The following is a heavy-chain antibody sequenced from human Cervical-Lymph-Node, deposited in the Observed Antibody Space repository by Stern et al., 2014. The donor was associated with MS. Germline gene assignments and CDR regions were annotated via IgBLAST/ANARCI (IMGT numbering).Heavy chain of an antibody. Sequence: MQLVESGAEVKKSGSSVKVSCKASGGTFSSHAIRWVRQAPGQGLEWVGGIIPMFGITNHAQKFQGRVTITADKSTNTAYMDLTSLSSEDTAVYYCARDGGGVDIWGQGTMVTVSS. D-gene: IGHD2-8*01. J-gene: IGHJ3*02. V-gene: IGHV1-69*17. CDR1: GGTFSSHA. CDR3: ARDGGGVDI. CDR2: IIPMFGIT.